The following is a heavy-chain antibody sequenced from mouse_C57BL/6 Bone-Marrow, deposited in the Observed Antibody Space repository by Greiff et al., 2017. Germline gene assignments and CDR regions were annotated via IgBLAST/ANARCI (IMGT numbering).Heavy chain of an antibody. CDR2: IFPGSGST. Sequence: VQLQQSGPELVKPGASVTISCKASGYTFTDYYINWVKRRPGQGLEWIGWIFPGSGSTYYNEQFKGKATLTVDKSSSTAYMLLSSLTSEDTAVYFCASPDGYYLSWDIGYWGQGTTRTVSS. CDR3: ASPDGYYLSWDIGY. V-gene: IGHV1-75*01. J-gene: IGHJ2*01. CDR1: GYTFTDYY. D-gene: IGHD2-3*01.